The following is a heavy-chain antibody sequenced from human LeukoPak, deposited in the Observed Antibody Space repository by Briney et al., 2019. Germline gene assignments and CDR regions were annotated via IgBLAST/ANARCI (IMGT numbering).Heavy chain of an antibody. J-gene: IGHJ3*02. CDR2: ISSSSSTI. Sequence: GGSLRLSCAASGFTFSSYSMNWVRQAPGKGLEWVSYISSSSSTIYYADSVKGRFTISRDNAKNSLCLQMDSLRDEDTAVYYCAREHAYYDSSGYYYDAFDIWGQGTMVTVSS. CDR1: GFTFSSYS. V-gene: IGHV3-48*02. D-gene: IGHD3-22*01. CDR3: AREHAYYDSSGYYYDAFDI.